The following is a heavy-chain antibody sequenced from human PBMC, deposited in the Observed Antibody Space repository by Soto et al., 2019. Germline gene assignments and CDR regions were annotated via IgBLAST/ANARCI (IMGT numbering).Heavy chain of an antibody. CDR3: AKGEKHYYGSGSSTYYYYGMDV. J-gene: IGHJ6*02. D-gene: IGHD3-10*01. CDR1: GFTFSSYG. CDR2: ISYDGSNK. Sequence: GGSLRLSCAASGFTFSSYGMHWVRQAPGKGLEWVAVISYDGSNKYYADSVKGRFTISRDNSKNTLYLQINSLRAEDTAVYYCAKGEKHYYGSGSSTYYYYGMDVWGQGTTVTVSS. V-gene: IGHV3-30*18.